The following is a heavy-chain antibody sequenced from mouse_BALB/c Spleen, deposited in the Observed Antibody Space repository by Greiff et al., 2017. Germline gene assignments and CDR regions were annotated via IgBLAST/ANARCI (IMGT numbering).Heavy chain of an antibody. D-gene: IGHD2-10*01. CDR2: IDPSDSET. Sequence: QVQLKESGPQLVRPGASVKISCKASGYSFTSYWMHWVKQRPGQGLEWIGMIDPSDSETRLNQKFKDKATLTVDKSSSTAYMQLSSPTSEDSAVYYCARGQAYYGNSYAMDYWGQGTSVTVSS. V-gene: IGHV1S126*01. CDR3: ARGQAYYGNSYAMDY. J-gene: IGHJ4*01. CDR1: GYSFTSYW.